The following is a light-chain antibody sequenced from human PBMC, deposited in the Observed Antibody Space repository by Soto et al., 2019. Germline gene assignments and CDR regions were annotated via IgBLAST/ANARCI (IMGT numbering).Light chain of an antibody. CDR3: WQYGRSQST. CDR2: DAC. J-gene: IGKJ2*01. Sequence: EIVWTQSPGTLSLSPGERATLSCRASQSVSSNYLAWYQQKPGQAPSLLIYDACNRATGIPDRFSGSGSGADFTLIISRLEPEDFAVYYCWQYGRSQSTFGQGT. V-gene: IGKV3-20*01. CDR1: QSVSSNY.